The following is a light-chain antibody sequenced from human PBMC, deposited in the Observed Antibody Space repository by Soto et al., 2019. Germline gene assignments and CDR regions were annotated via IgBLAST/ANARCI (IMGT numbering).Light chain of an antibody. CDR1: QSVSSN. CDR2: GAS. Sequence: EIVMTQSPAPLSVSPGERATLSCRASQSVSSNLAWYQQKPGKAPRLLIDGASTSATVIPARFSGSGSGTEFTLTISSLQSEYFAVYYCQPDNNWPRMYTFGQGTKLEIK. CDR3: QPDNNWPRMYT. J-gene: IGKJ2*01. V-gene: IGKV3-15*01.